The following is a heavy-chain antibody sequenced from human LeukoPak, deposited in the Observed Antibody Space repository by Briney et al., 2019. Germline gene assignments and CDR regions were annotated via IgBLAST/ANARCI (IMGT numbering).Heavy chain of an antibody. V-gene: IGHV4-4*07. CDR2: IYTSGST. D-gene: IGHD6-13*01. CDR1: GGSISSYY. Sequence: SETLSLTCTVSGGSISSYYWSWIRQPAGKGLEWIGRIYTSGSTNYNPSLKSRVSMSVDTSKNQFSLKLSSVTAADTAVYYCARDRGSSSWYPNWFDPWGQGTLVTVSS. CDR3: ARDRGSSSWYPNWFDP. J-gene: IGHJ5*02.